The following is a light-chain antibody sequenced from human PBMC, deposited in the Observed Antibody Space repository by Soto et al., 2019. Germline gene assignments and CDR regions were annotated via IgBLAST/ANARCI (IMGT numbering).Light chain of an antibody. CDR2: AAS. CDR1: QGIQNE. CDR3: XQDYDYPRT. J-gene: IGKJ1*01. Sequence: AIQMTQSPSSLSASVGDRVTISCRASQGIQNELAWYQQKPGKAPKLLIYAASYLQTEVPSRFSGTGSGTXXXXXXXXXXPEDSATYXXXQDYDYPRTFGQGTKVEIK. V-gene: IGKV1-6*01.